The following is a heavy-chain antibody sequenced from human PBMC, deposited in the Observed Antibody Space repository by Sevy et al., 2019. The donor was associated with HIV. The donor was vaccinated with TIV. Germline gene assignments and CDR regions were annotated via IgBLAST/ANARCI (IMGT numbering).Heavy chain of an antibody. V-gene: IGHV3-30*04. J-gene: IGHJ3*01. CDR3: ARVRDTMIVVVIYHAFDV. Sequence: GGSLRLSCAASGFTFSNYAMHWVRQAPGKGLEWVAVISYDGSHTYYADSVKGRFTISRDNSKNTLFLQMNSLGAEDTAVYYCARVRDTMIVVVIYHAFDVWGQGAMVTVSS. D-gene: IGHD3-22*01. CDR2: ISYDGSHT. CDR1: GFTFSNYA.